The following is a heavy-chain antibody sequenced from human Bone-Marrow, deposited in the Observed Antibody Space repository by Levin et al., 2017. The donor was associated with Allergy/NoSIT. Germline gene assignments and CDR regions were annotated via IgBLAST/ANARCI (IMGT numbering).Heavy chain of an antibody. Sequence: GGSLRLSCTTSGFIFDDYAMHWVRLSPGKGLEWVSGISWSSSVIAYAASVKGRFTISRDNVKKSLYLQMNNLKTGDTALYYCAKAKTNSGFVVGFDSWGQGTRVIVSP. CDR3: AKAKTNSGFVVGFDS. J-gene: IGHJ4*02. V-gene: IGHV3-9*01. CDR1: GFIFDDYA. CDR2: ISWSSSVI. D-gene: IGHD1-26*01.